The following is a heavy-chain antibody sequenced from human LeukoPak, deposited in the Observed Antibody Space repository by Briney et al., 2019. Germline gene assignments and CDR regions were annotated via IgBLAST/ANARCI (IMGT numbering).Heavy chain of an antibody. V-gene: IGHV3-74*01. Sequence: AGSLRLSCAASGFTFSSNWMHWVRHAPPKGLVWVSRINSDGSSTSYADSVKGRFNISRDNAKNTLYLQMNSLRAEDTAVYYCARVVGATNYWGQGTLVTVSS. D-gene: IGHD1-26*01. CDR2: INSDGSST. CDR3: ARVVGATNY. CDR1: GFTFSSNW. J-gene: IGHJ4*02.